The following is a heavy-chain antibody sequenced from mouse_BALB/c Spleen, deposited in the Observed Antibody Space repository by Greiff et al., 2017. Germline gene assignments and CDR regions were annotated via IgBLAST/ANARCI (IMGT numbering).Heavy chain of an antibody. CDR2: ILPGSGST. CDR1: GYTFSSYW. Sequence: QVQLQQSGAELMKPGASVKISCKATGYTFSSYWIEWVKQRPGHGLEWIGEILPGSGSTNYNEKFKGKATFTADTSSNTAYMQLSSLTSEDSAVYYCARGEVREGYYFDYWGRGTTLTVSS. V-gene: IGHV1-9*01. J-gene: IGHJ2*01. D-gene: IGHD2-14*01. CDR3: ARGEVREGYYFDY.